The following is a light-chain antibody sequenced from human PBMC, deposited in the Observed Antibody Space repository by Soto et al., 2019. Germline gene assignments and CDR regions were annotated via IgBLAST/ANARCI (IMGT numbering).Light chain of an antibody. Sequence: FMLTQPHSVSGSPGKTVTISCTGSSGSIASNYVQWYQQRPGSAPTTVIYEDNQRPSGVPDRFSGSIDSSSNSASLTISGLKTEDETDYYCQSYDSDNHVVFGGGTKLTVL. V-gene: IGLV6-57*02. CDR2: EDN. J-gene: IGLJ2*01. CDR3: QSYDSDNHVV. CDR1: SGSIASNY.